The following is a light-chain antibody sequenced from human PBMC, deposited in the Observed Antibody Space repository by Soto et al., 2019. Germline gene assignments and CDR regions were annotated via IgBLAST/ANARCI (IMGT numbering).Light chain of an antibody. CDR1: QGITSY. CDR2: GAS. Sequence: IPLPQSPSSLSASVGDSVTITCRASQGITSYLAWYQQKPGKAPNLLIYGASTLQSGVPSRFSGSGSGTDFTLTISSLQAEDFATYYCQQTRSYPSTFGGGTKVDIK. J-gene: IGKJ4*01. V-gene: IGKV1-9*01. CDR3: QQTRSYPST.